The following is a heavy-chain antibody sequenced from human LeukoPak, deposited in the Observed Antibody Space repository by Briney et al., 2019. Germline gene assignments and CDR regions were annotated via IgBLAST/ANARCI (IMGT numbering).Heavy chain of an antibody. CDR3: ARVLYSSSSGDY. J-gene: IGHJ4*02. CDR2: INPNSGGT. Sequence: ASVKVSCKASGYTFTGYYMHWVRQAPGQGLEWMGWINPNSGGTNYAQKFQGRVTMTRDTSISTAYMELSRLRPDDTAVYYCARVLYSSSSGDYWGQGTLVTVSS. V-gene: IGHV1-2*02. CDR1: GYTFTGYY. D-gene: IGHD6-6*01.